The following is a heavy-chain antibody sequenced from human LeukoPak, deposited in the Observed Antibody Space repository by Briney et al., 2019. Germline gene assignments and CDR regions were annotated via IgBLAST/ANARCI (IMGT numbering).Heavy chain of an antibody. CDR1: GFTFSSYA. J-gene: IGHJ6*02. D-gene: IGHD4-17*01. Sequence: GGSLRLSCAASGFTFSSYAMHWVRQAPGKGLEWVSSISSSSYIYYADSVKGRFTISRDNAKNSLYLQMNSLRAEDTAVYYCARDGDYVFGGMDVWGQGTTVTVSS. V-gene: IGHV3-21*01. CDR3: ARDGDYVFGGMDV. CDR2: ISSSSYI.